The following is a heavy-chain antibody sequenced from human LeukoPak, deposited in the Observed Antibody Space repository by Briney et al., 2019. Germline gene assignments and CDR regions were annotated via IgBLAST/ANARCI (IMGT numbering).Heavy chain of an antibody. CDR1: GFTFSSYS. J-gene: IGHJ4*02. V-gene: IGHV3-23*01. CDR3: ARAARPSDY. D-gene: IGHD6-6*01. CDR2: ISSSGSST. Sequence: GGSLRLSCAASGFTFSSYSMTWVRQAPGKGLEWVSSISSSGSSTYYADSVKGRFTISRDNSKNTLYLQMNSPRAEDTAVYYCARAARPSDYWGQGTLVTVSS.